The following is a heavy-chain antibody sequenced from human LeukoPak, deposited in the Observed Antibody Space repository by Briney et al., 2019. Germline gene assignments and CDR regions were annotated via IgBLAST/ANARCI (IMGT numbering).Heavy chain of an antibody. CDR3: ARLGYYDSSGYYGAFDI. D-gene: IGHD3-22*01. CDR1: GGSISSYY. J-gene: IGHJ3*02. CDR2: IFYSGST. Sequence: SETLSLTCTFSGGSISSYYWSWIRQPPGKGPEWIGYIFYSGSTNYNPSLKSRVTISVDTSKNQFSLKLSSVTAADTAVYYCARLGYYDSSGYYGAFDIWGQGTMVTVSS. V-gene: IGHV4-59*08.